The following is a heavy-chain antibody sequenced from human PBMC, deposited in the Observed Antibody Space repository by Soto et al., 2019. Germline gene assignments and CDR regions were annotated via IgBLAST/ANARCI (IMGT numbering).Heavy chain of an antibody. D-gene: IGHD4-17*01. J-gene: IGHJ6*02. V-gene: IGHV3-15*01. CDR1: GFTFSNAW. CDR2: IKSKTDGGTT. Sequence: XGSLLLSCAASGFTFSNAWMSWVRQAPGKGLEWVGRIKSKTDGGTTDYAAPVKGRFTISRDDSKNTLYLQMNSLKTEDTAVYYCTTDRSGSTVLYYYGMDVWGQGTTVTVSS. CDR3: TTDRSGSTVLYYYGMDV.